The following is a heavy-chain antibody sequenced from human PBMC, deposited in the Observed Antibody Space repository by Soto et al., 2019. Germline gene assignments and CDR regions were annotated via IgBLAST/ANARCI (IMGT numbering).Heavy chain of an antibody. J-gene: IGHJ5*01. Sequence: GGSLRLSCVASGFNFGIYSMHWVRQSPGKGLEWVASISSTSANIHYAESLKGRFTLSRDNSKNSLSLDMSSLRGEDTAVYYCAKGSHSVPAFGRLDSWGHGTLVTVYS. CDR2: ISSTSANI. CDR3: AKGSHSVPAFGRLDS. V-gene: IGHV3-21*01. D-gene: IGHD2-15*01. CDR1: GFNFGIYS.